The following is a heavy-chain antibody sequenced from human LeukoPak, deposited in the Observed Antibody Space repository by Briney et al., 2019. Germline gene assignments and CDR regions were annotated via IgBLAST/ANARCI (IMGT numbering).Heavy chain of an antibody. Sequence: GGSLRLSCAASGFTFSSYEMNWVRQAPGKGLEWVSYISSSGGTIYYADSVKGRFTISRDNAKNSLYLQMNSLRTEDTAVYYCARGARKGDDYGGFFDYWGQGTLVTVSS. V-gene: IGHV3-48*03. D-gene: IGHD4-23*01. J-gene: IGHJ4*02. CDR1: GFTFSSYE. CDR3: ARGARKGDDYGGFFDY. CDR2: ISSSGGTI.